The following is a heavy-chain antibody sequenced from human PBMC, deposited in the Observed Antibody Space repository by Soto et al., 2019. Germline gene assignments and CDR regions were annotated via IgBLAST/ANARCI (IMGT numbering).Heavy chain of an antibody. Sequence: PGGSLRLSCAASGFSFCSYAMHWVCQAPGKGLEWVAVISYDGSNKYYADSVKGRFTISRDNSKNTLYLQMNSLRAEDTAVYYCAKYCSSTSCYVDWYYYYGMDVWGQGTTVTVSS. CDR1: GFSFCSYA. CDR2: ISYDGSNK. J-gene: IGHJ6*02. V-gene: IGHV3-30-3*02. CDR3: AKYCSSTSCYVDWYYYYGMDV. D-gene: IGHD2-2*01.